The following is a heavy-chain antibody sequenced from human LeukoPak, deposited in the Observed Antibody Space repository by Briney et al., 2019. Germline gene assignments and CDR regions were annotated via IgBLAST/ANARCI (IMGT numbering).Heavy chain of an antibody. CDR2: INHSRST. J-gene: IGHJ5*02. Sequence: SETLSLTCAVYGGSFSGYYWSWIRQPPGKGLEWIGEINHSRSTNYNPSLKGRVTISVDTSKNQFSLKLSSVTAADTAVYYCARHVLLWFGELGWFDPWGQGTLVTVSS. V-gene: IGHV4-34*01. CDR1: GGSFSGYY. D-gene: IGHD3-10*01. CDR3: ARHVLLWFGELGWFDP.